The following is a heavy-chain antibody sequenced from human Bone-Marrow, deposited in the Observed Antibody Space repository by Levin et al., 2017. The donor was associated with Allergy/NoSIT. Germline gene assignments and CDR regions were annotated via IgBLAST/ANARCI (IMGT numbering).Heavy chain of an antibody. CDR3: ARDPGRYCSGGSCYLHPFVDY. J-gene: IGHJ4*02. CDR1: GFTFSSYG. V-gene: IGHV3-33*01. Sequence: GGSLRLSCAASGFTFSSYGMHWVRQAPGKGLEWVAVIWYDGSNKYYADSVKGRFTISRDNSKNTLYLQMNSLRAEDTAVYYCARDPGRYCSGGSCYLHPFVDYWGQGTLVTVSS. CDR2: IWYDGSNK. D-gene: IGHD2-15*01.